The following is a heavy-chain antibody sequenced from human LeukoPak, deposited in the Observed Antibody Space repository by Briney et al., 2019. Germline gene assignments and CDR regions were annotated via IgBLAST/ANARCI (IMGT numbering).Heavy chain of an antibody. J-gene: IGHJ4*02. D-gene: IGHD5-18*01. Sequence: GGSLRLSCATSGFPFETNAMSWVRQAPGKGLEWVATIGNTKTFYADSVTGRFTISRDNSKNTVNLQMNRLRVEDTAIYYCAKDWIQFNRVFDCFDSWGQGTLVTVSS. V-gene: IGHV3-23*01. CDR1: GFPFETNA. CDR2: IGNTKT. CDR3: AKDWIQFNRVFDCFDS.